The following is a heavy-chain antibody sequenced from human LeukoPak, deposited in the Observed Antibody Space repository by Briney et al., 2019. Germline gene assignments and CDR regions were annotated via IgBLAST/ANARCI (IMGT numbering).Heavy chain of an antibody. D-gene: IGHD6-19*01. CDR2: ISGSGGST. CDR1: GFTVSSNY. Sequence: GGSLRLSCAASGFTVSSNYMSWVRQAPGKGLEWVSAISGSGGSTYYADSVKGRFTISRDNSKNTLYLQMNSLRAEDTAVYYCAKTRSKWLVYDAFDIWGQGTMVTVSS. V-gene: IGHV3-23*01. J-gene: IGHJ3*02. CDR3: AKTRSKWLVYDAFDI.